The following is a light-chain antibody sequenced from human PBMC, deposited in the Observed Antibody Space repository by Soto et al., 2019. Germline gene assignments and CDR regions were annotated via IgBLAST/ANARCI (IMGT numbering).Light chain of an antibody. CDR1: SSYVGGYNY. J-gene: IGLJ1*01. Sequence: QSVLTQPASVSGSPGQSITISCTGTSSYVGGYNYVSWYQQHPGKAPKPMIYDVSYRPSGVSDRFSGSKSGNTASLTISGLQSEDEADYYCDSYTSGSSYVFGTGTKVTVL. CDR3: DSYTSGSSYV. V-gene: IGLV2-14*01. CDR2: DVS.